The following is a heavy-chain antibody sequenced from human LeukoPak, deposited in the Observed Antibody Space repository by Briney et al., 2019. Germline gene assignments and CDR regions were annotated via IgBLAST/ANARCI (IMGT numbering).Heavy chain of an antibody. D-gene: IGHD1-26*01. CDR1: GGSISSYY. J-gene: IGHJ4*02. CDR3: ARGKLGTYYVFDY. Sequence: SETLSLTCTVSGGSISSYYWSWIRQPPGKGLEWIGYIYNSGSTNYNPSLKSRVTISPDTSENQFSLKLNSVTAADTAVYYCARGKLGTYYVFDYSGQGTLVTVSS. V-gene: IGHV4-59*08. CDR2: IYNSGST.